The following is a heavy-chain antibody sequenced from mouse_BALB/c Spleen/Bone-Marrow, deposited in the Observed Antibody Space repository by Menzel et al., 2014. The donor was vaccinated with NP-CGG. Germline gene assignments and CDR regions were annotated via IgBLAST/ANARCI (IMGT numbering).Heavy chain of an antibody. J-gene: IGHJ4*01. CDR2: IDPANGNT. CDR3: AGGWLPSYAMDY. D-gene: IGHD2-2*01. Sequence: EVQLQQSGAELVKPGASVKLSCTASGFNIKDTYMHWVKQRPKQGLEWIGRIDPANGNTKYDPKFQGKATITADTSSNTAYLQLSSLTSEDTAVYYCAGGWLPSYAMDYWGQGTSVTVSS. CDR1: GFNIKDTY. V-gene: IGHV14-3*02.